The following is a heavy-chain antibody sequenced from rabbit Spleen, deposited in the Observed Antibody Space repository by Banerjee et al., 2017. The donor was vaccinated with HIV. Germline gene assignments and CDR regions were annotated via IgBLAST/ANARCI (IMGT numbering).Heavy chain of an antibody. CDR1: GVSFSSSSY. J-gene: IGHJ4*01. V-gene: IGHV1S40*01. Sequence: QSLEESGGDLVKPGASLTLTCTASGVSFSSSSYMCWVRQAPGKGLEWIACIYGGSSGSTYYASWAKGRFTISKTSSTTVTLQMTSLTAADTATYFCARDGYASIFGVIYNLWGPGTLVTVS. D-gene: IGHD1-1*01. CDR3: ARDGYASIFGVIYNL. CDR2: IYGGSSGST.